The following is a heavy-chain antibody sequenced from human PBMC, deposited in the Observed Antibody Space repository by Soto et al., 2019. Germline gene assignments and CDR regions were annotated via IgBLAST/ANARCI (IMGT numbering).Heavy chain of an antibody. CDR3: GKVLVGATGHTDSDS. CDR1: GGSIYRSGYY. D-gene: IGHD2-15*01. V-gene: IGHV4-39*01. CDR2: IHYNGVT. J-gene: IGHJ4*02. Sequence: PSETLSLTCTVSGGSIYRSGYYWGWIRQPPGRGLEWIGNIHYNGVTYSNPSLKSRVTISRDTSKNQFSLKLTSVTAADTALYYCGKVLVGATGHTDSDSWGPGTLVTVSS.